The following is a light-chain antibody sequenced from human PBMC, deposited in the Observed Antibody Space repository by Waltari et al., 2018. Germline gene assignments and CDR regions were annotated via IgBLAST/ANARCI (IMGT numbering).Light chain of an antibody. CDR3: QSYDDRSVV. J-gene: IGLJ2*01. Sequence: NFMLTQPHSVSESPGKTVTIPCTRRSGSIATKYFKWYQQRPGSAPTTVIYEDNQRPSGVPDRFSGSIDSSSNSASLTISGLKPEDEADYYCQSYDDRSVVFGGGTKLTVL. V-gene: IGLV6-57*04. CDR2: EDN. CDR1: SGSIATKY.